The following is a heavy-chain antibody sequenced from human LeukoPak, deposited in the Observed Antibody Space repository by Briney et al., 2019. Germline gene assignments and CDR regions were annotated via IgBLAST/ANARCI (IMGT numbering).Heavy chain of an antibody. D-gene: IGHD1-26*01. CDR1: GGTFSSYA. Sequence: ASVKVSRKASGGTFSSYAISWVRQAPGQGLEWMGRIIPIFGTANYAQKFQGRVTITTDESTSTAYMELSSLRSEDTAVYYCARGPGIVGARDSDYWGQGTLVTVSS. CDR3: ARGPGIVGARDSDY. CDR2: IIPIFGTA. J-gene: IGHJ4*02. V-gene: IGHV1-69*05.